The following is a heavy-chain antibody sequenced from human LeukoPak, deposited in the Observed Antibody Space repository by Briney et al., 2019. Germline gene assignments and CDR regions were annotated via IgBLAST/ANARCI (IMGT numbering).Heavy chain of an antibody. D-gene: IGHD2-2*03. V-gene: IGHV4-39*02. CDR3: ARIIRPLDIVVVPARYYFDY. CDR1: GDSIRSRDYY. Sequence: PSETLSLTCAVSGDSIRSRDYYWAWIRQPPGRGLEWIGTIYYSGNTYYSPSLKSRVTISVDASKSLFSLRLTSVTAADTAVYYCARIIRPLDIVVVPARYYFDYWGQGTLVTVSS. CDR2: IYYSGNT. J-gene: IGHJ4*02.